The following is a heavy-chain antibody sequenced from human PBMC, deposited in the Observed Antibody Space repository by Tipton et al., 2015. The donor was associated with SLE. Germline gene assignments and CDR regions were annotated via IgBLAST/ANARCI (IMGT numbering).Heavy chain of an antibody. V-gene: IGHV4-59*08. CDR3: ARQLGWGDPFAFDC. Sequence: TLSLTCTVSGDSISGYYWSWIRQPPGKGLEWIGYISDSGTTKENPSLKSRVTMSIDTSNKQFSLKLSSVTAADTAVYYCARQLGWGDPFAFDCWGQGTLVTVSS. CDR2: ISDSGTT. J-gene: IGHJ4*02. D-gene: IGHD2-21*01. CDR1: GDSISGYY.